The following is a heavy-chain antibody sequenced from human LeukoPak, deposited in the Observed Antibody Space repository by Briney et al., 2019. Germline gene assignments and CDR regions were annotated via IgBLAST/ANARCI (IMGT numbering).Heavy chain of an antibody. CDR1: GGSFSGYY. J-gene: IGHJ4*02. V-gene: IGHV4-34*01. D-gene: IGHD2-2*01. CDR3: AREMAYCSSTSCFDFDY. CDR2: INHSGST. Sequence: KPSETLSLTCAVYGGSFSGYYWSWIRQPPGKGLEWIGEINHSGSTNYNPSLKSRVTISVDTSKNQFSLKLSSVTAADTAVYYCAREMAYCSSTSCFDFDYRGQGTLVTVSS.